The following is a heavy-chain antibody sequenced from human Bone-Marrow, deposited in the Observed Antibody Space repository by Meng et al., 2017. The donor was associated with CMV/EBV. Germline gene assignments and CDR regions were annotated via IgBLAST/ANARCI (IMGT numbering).Heavy chain of an antibody. D-gene: IGHD3-3*01. CDR2: ISSSGSTI. CDR3: ASRYYDFWSGEYYYGMDV. J-gene: IGHJ6*02. Sequence: GGSLRLSCAASGFTFSSYEMNWVRQAPGKGLEWVSYISSSGSTIYYADSVKGRFTISRDNAKNSLYLQMNSLRAEDTAVYYCASRYYDFWSGEYYYGMDVWGQGTTVAFSS. CDR1: GFTFSSYE. V-gene: IGHV3-48*03.